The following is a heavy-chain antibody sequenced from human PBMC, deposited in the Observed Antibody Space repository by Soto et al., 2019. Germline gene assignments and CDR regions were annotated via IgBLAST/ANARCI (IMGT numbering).Heavy chain of an antibody. CDR3: AKGQLYGSGSYLIDY. CDR1: GFSFTSYA. D-gene: IGHD3-10*01. J-gene: IGHJ4*02. V-gene: IGHV3-23*01. Sequence: PGGSLRLSCAAHGFSFTSYAMSWVRQAPGKALEWVSAISGSGGSTYYADSEKGRFTISRDNSKNTLYLQMNSLRAEDTAVYYCAKGQLYGSGSYLIDYWGQGTLVTVSS. CDR2: ISGSGGST.